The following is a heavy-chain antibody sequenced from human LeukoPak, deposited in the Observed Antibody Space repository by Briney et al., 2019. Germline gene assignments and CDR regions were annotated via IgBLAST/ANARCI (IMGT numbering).Heavy chain of an antibody. CDR1: GGTISSSSDY. CDR3: ARHNGAGRILWRRGAVDI. J-gene: IGHJ3*02. Sequence: SETLSLTCTVSGGTISSSSDYWGWIRQPPSKGLEWIGRIYYGGSTYYNQSLKSQVTISVGPSKNQFSLKLRSVTAADTAVYYCARHNGAGRILWRRGAVDIWGQGTMVTVSS. V-gene: IGHV4-39*01. D-gene: IGHD3-10*01. CDR2: IYYGGST.